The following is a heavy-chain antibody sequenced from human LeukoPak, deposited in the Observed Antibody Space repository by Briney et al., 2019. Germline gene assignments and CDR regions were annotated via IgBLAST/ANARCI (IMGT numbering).Heavy chain of an antibody. Sequence: GSSVKVSCKASGGTFSSYAISWVRQAPGQGLEWMGGIIPIFGTANYAQKFQGRVTITTDESTSTAYMELSSLRSEDTAVYYCARGVPMTTVVIRSGWFDPGGQGTLVTVSS. V-gene: IGHV1-69*05. J-gene: IGHJ5*02. CDR2: IIPIFGTA. D-gene: IGHD4-23*01. CDR3: ARGVPMTTVVIRSGWFDP. CDR1: GGTFSSYA.